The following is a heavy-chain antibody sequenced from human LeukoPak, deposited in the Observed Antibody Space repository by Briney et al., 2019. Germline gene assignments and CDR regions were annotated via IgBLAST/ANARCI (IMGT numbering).Heavy chain of an antibody. CDR2: IYYSGST. J-gene: IGHJ4*02. CDR3: ARHYGGNSFDY. D-gene: IGHD4-23*01. CDR1: GGSISSGGYY. Sequence: PSETLSLTCTVSGGSISSGGYYWSWIRQHPGKGLEWIGYIYYSGSTYYNPSLKSRVTISVDTSKNQFSLKLSSVPAADTAVYYCARHYGGNSFDYWGQGTLVTVSS. V-gene: IGHV4-31*03.